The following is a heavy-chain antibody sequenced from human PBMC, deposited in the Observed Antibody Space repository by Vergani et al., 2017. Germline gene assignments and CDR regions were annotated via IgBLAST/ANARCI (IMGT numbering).Heavy chain of an antibody. V-gene: IGHV3-23*01. CDR2: ISGSGGST. Sequence: EVQLLESGGGLVQPGGSLRLSCAASGFTFSSYAMSWVRQAPGKGLEWVSAISGSGGSTYYADSVEGRFTISRDNSKNTLYLQMNSLRAEDTAVYYCAKTGYYDSSGYPWYFDLWGRGTLVTVSS. CDR3: AKTGYYDSSGYPWYFDL. J-gene: IGHJ2*01. D-gene: IGHD3-22*01. CDR1: GFTFSSYA.